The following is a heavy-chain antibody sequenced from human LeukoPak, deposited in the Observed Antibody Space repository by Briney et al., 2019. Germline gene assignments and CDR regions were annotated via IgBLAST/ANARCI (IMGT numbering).Heavy chain of an antibody. V-gene: IGHV4-4*07. CDR2: VYPSGRT. J-gene: IGHJ5*02. D-gene: IGHD3-3*02. CDR1: GGSISTYY. Sequence: PSETLSLTCTVSGGSISTYYWSWIRQPAGKGLEWIGRVYPSGRTSYNPSLENRVTISVDTSKNQFSLKLSSVTAADTAVYYCARVAPQNWFDPWGQGTLVTVSS. CDR3: ARVAPQNWFDP.